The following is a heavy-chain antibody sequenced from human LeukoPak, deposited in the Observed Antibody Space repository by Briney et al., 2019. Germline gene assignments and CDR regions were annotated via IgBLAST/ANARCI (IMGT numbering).Heavy chain of an antibody. J-gene: IGHJ4*02. CDR2: INPSGGST. Sequence: ASVKVSCKASGYTFTSYYMHWVRQAPGQGLEWMGIINPSGGSTSYAQKFQGRATMTRDTSTSTVYMELSSLRSEDTAVYYCARGLWSRSTPPSYFDYWGQGTLVTVSS. CDR1: GYTFTSYY. V-gene: IGHV1-46*01. D-gene: IGHD3-10*01. CDR3: ARGLWSRSTPPSYFDY.